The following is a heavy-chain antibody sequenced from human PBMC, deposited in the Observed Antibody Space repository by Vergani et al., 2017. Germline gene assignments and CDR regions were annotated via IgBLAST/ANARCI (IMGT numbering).Heavy chain of an antibody. J-gene: IGHJ5*02. D-gene: IGHD1-20*01. CDR1: GFSLSNARMG. CDR2: IFSNDEK. CDR3: APIQDNWNDYWFDP. Sequence: QVTLKESGPVLVKPTETLTLTCTVSGFSLSNARMGVSWIRQPPGKALEWLAHIFSNDEKSYSPSLKSRLTISKETSKSRVVLNMTNMDPVDTATSYCAPIQDNWNDYWFDPWGQGTLVTVSS. V-gene: IGHV2-26*01.